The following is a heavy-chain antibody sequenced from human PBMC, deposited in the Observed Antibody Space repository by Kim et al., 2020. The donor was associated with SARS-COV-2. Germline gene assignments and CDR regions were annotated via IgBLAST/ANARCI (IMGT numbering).Heavy chain of an antibody. D-gene: IGHD6-13*01. CDR3: ASGYSSSWYLYY. J-gene: IGHJ4*02. V-gene: IGHV4-39*01. Sequence: YYNPSLKSRVTISVDTSKNQFSLKLSSVTAADTAVYYCASGYSSSWYLYYWGQGTLVTVSS.